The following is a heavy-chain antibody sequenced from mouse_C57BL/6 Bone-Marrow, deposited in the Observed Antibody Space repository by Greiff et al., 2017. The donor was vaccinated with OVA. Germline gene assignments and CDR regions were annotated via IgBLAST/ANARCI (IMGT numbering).Heavy chain of an antibody. D-gene: IGHD1-2*01. CDR2: IYPRSGNT. CDR1: GYTFTSYG. Sequence: VQLQESGAELARPGASVKLSCKASGYTFTSYGISWVKQRTGQGLEWIGKIYPRSGNTYYNEKFKGKATLTADKSSSTAYMELRSLTSEDSAVYFCARRLRRPAWFAYWGQGTLVTVSA. CDR3: ARRLRRPAWFAY. J-gene: IGHJ3*01. V-gene: IGHV1-81*01.